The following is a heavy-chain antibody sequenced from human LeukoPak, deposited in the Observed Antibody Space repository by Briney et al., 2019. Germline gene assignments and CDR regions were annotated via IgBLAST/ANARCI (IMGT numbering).Heavy chain of an antibody. CDR3: ARGRYDTIFGVVINYYYYGMDV. CDR2: IYSGGST. D-gene: IGHD3-3*01. CDR1: GCTVSSNY. Sequence: GGSLRLSCAASGCTVSSNYMSWVRQAPGKGLEWVSVIYSGGSTYYADSVKGRFTISRDNSKNTLYLQMNSLRAEDTAVYYCARGRYDTIFGVVINYYYYGMDVWGQGTTVTVSS. J-gene: IGHJ6*02. V-gene: IGHV3-66*02.